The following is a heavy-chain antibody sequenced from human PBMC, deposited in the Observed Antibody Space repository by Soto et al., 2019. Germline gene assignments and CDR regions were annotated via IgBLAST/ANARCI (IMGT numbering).Heavy chain of an antibody. CDR2: IKQDGTEK. J-gene: IGHJ4*02. Sequence: GESLKISCAASGFTFSTYWMSWVRQAPGKGLEWVANIKQDGTEKYYADSVKGRLTISRDNARNSLYLQMNSLRAEDTAVYYCATKDVVAAIPFDSWGQGALVTVSS. D-gene: IGHD5-12*01. V-gene: IGHV3-7*01. CDR1: GFTFSTYW. CDR3: ATKDVVAAIPFDS.